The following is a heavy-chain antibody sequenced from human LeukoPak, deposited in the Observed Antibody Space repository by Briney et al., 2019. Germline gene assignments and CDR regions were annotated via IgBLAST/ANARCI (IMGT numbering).Heavy chain of an antibody. D-gene: IGHD3-10*01. J-gene: IGHJ4*02. CDR3: AKDSIPHYYGSGTEFDY. CDR2: ISGSGGST. V-gene: IGHV3-23*01. Sequence: GGSLRLSCAASGFTFSSYAMSWVRQAPGKGLEWVSAISGSGGSTYYADSVKGRFTISRDNSKNTLYLQMNSLRADDTAVYYCAKDSIPHYYGSGTEFDYWGQGTLVTVSS. CDR1: GFTFSSYA.